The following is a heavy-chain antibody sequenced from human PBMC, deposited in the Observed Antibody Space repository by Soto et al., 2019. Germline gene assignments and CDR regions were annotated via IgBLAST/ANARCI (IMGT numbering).Heavy chain of an antibody. V-gene: IGHV4-39*01. Sequence: SETLSLTCTVSGGSISSGNYYWGWIRQPPGKSLEWIGSIYYSGSTYYNPSLKSRVTISVDTSKNQFSLELSSVTAADTAVYYCARADYGAYYYYGMDVWGQGTTVTVSS. J-gene: IGHJ6*02. CDR1: GGSISSGNYY. CDR3: ARADYGAYYYYGMDV. D-gene: IGHD4-17*01. CDR2: IYYSGST.